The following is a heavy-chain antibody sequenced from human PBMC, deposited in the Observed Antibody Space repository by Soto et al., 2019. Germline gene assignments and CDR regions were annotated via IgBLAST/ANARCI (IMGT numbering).Heavy chain of an antibody. CDR3: ARDLGGSHDY. Sequence: PGGSLRLSCAASGFTFSTYWMHWVRQAPGKGLVWVSRIKTDGSVTTYADSVKGRFTISRDNAKNTLYLQMNTLRAEGTAVYYCARDLGGSHDYWGRGTQVTVSS. CDR2: IKTDGSVT. J-gene: IGHJ4*02. D-gene: IGHD3-16*01. CDR1: GFTFSTYW. V-gene: IGHV3-74*01.